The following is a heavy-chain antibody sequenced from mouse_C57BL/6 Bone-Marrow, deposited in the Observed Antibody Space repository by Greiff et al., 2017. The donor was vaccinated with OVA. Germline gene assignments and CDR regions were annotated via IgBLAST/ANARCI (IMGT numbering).Heavy chain of an antibody. CDR2: INPSNGGT. V-gene: IGHV1-53*01. D-gene: IGHD1-1*01. CDR1: GYTFTSYW. CDR3: AAEGFGSSPAWFAD. Sequence: QVQLQQPGTELVKPGASVKLSCKASGYTFTSYWMHWVKQRPGQGLEWIGNINPSNGGTNYNEKFKSKATLTVDKSSSTAYMQLSSLTSEDSAVYECAAEGFGSSPAWFADWGQGTLVTVSA. J-gene: IGHJ3*01.